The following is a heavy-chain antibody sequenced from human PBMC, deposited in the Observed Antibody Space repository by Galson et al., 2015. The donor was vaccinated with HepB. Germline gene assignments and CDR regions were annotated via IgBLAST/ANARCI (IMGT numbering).Heavy chain of an antibody. CDR1: GFTYSNYW. CDR2: IKYDGSEK. J-gene: IGHJ4*02. Sequence: SLRLSCAVSGFTYSNYWMSWVRQAPGRGLEWVANIKYDGSEKYYVHSVESRFTVSRDNAKNSLYLHMNSLRAADTAMYYCARVESQVIASVMIPYYFDLWGQGTLVTVSS. D-gene: IGHD3-16*01. V-gene: IGHV3-7*01. CDR3: ARVESQVIASVMIPYYFDL.